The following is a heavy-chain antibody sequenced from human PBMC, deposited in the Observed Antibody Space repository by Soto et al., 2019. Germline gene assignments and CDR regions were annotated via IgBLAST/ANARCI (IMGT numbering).Heavy chain of an antibody. D-gene: IGHD3-22*01. CDR3: ARGLWGYYDSSGYLDY. Sequence: SETLSLTCAVYGGSFSCYYWTWIRQPPGKGLEWIGEINHSGSTNYNPSLKSRVTISVDTSKNQFSLKLSSVTAADTAVYCCARGLWGYYDSSGYLDYWGQGTLVTVSS. CDR2: INHSGST. J-gene: IGHJ4*02. V-gene: IGHV4-34*01. CDR1: GGSFSCYY.